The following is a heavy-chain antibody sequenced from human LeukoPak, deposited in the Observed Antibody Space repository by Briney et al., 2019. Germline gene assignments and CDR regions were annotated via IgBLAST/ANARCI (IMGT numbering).Heavy chain of an antibody. CDR2: ISAYNGNT. CDR3: ARVDETYYYDSSGYCNFDY. CDR1: GYTFTSYG. Sequence: GASVKVSCKASGYTFTSYGISWVRQAPGQGLEWMGWISAYNGNTNYAQKLQGRVTMTTDTSTSTAYMELRSLRSDDTAVYYCARVDETYYYDSSGYCNFDYWGQGTLVTVSS. J-gene: IGHJ4*02. V-gene: IGHV1-18*01. D-gene: IGHD3-22*01.